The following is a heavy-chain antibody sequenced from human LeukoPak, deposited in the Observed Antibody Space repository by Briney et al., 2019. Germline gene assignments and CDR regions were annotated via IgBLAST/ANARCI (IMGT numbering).Heavy chain of an antibody. CDR1: GFTFSSYA. D-gene: IGHD3-22*01. Sequence: PGGSLRLSCAASGFTFSSYAMSWVRQAPGKGLEGVSSISGSGGSTYYADSVKGRFTISRDNSKNTLYLQMNSLRAEDTAVYYCASDQYYDSSGSLDYWGQGTLVTVSS. V-gene: IGHV3-23*01. J-gene: IGHJ4*02. CDR3: ASDQYYDSSGSLDY. CDR2: ISGSGGST.